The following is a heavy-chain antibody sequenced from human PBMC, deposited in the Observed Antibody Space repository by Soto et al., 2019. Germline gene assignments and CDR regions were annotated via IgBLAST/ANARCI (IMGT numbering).Heavy chain of an antibody. J-gene: IGHJ4*01. CDR3: ARDNYYDSSGHY. Sequence: GGSLRLSCAASGFSFSNYWMSWVRQAPGKGLEWVANIKEDGGEKFYVDSVRGRFTISRDNAKNSVYLQMNSLRVEDTAVYYCARDNYYDSSGHYWGHGALVTVSS. CDR1: GFSFSNYW. D-gene: IGHD3-22*01. V-gene: IGHV3-7*01. CDR2: IKEDGGEK.